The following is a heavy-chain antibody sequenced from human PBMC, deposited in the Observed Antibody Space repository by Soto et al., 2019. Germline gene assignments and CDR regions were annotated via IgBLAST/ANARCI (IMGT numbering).Heavy chain of an antibody. CDR1: GGSFSGYY. CDR3: ARGFGVVPAAMPPGGYYYYGMDV. J-gene: IGHJ6*02. CDR2: INHSGST. Sequence: PSETLSLTCAVYGGSFSGYYLSWIRQPPGKGLEWIGEINHSGSTNYNPSLKSRVTISVDTSKNQFSLKLSSVTAADTAVYYCARGFGVVPAAMPPGGYYYYGMDVWGQGTTVTVSS. V-gene: IGHV4-34*01. D-gene: IGHD2-2*01.